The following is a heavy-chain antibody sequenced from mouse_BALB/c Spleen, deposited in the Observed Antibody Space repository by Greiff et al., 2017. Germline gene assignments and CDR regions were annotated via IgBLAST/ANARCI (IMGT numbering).Heavy chain of an antibody. CDR3: ARRDGNYWFAY. Sequence: QVQLQQSGAELVRPGSSVKISCKASGYAFSSYWMNWVKQRPGQGLEWIGQIYPGDGDTNYNGKFKGKATLTADKSSSTAYMQLSSLTSEDSAVYFCARRDGNYWFAYWGQGTLVTVSA. CDR1: GYAFSSYW. J-gene: IGHJ3*01. D-gene: IGHD2-1*01. CDR2: IYPGDGDT. V-gene: IGHV1-80*01.